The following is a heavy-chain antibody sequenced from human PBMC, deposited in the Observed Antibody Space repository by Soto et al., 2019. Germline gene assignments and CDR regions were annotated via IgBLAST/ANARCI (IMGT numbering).Heavy chain of an antibody. V-gene: IGHV3-53*01. CDR2: IYSGGST. D-gene: IGHD1-26*01. CDR1: GFTVSSNY. J-gene: IGHJ4*02. Sequence: GGSLRLSCAASGFTVSSNYMSWVRQAPGKGLEWVSVIYSGGSTYYADSAKGRFTISRDNSKNTLYLQMNSLRAEDTVVYYCASSGGSYYVVFDYWGQGTLVTVSS. CDR3: ASSGGSYYVVFDY.